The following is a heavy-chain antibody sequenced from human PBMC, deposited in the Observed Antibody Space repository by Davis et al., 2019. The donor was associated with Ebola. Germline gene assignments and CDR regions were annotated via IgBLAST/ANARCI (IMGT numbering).Heavy chain of an antibody. V-gene: IGHV3-74*01. CDR1: GFTFSSYW. D-gene: IGHD6-13*01. CDR3: AKGEQQLARGY. Sequence: PGGSLRLSCAASGFTFSSYWMHWVRQAPGKGLVWVSRINSDGSSTSYADSVKGRFTISRDNSKNTLYLQMNSLRAEDTAVYYCAKGEQQLARGYWGQGTLVTVSS. J-gene: IGHJ4*02. CDR2: INSDGSST.